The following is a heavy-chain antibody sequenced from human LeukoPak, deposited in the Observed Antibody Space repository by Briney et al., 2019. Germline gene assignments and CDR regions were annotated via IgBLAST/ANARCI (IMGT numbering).Heavy chain of an antibody. CDR3: ARDQRFGGLLLSYYFDY. J-gene: IGHJ4*02. CDR1: GYTFTSYG. Sequence: ASVKVSCKASGYTFTSYGISWVRQGPGQGLEWMGWISAYIGNTNYAQKLQGRVTMTTDTSTSTAYMELRSLRSDDTAVYYCARDQRFGGLLLSYYFDYWGQGTLVTVSS. V-gene: IGHV1-18*01. CDR2: ISAYIGNT. D-gene: IGHD3-10*01.